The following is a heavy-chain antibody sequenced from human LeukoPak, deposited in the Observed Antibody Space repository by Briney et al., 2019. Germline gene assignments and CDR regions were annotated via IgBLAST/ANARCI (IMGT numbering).Heavy chain of an antibody. CDR3: ARDSSGGWYHGFDY. CDR2: INPNSGGT. Sequence: ASVKVSCKASGYTFTGYYMHWVRQAPGQGLEWMGWINPNSGGTNYAQKFQGRVTMTRDTSISTAYMELSRLRSDDTAVYYCARDSSGGWYHGFDYWGQGTLVTVSS. D-gene: IGHD6-19*01. V-gene: IGHV1-2*02. CDR1: GYTFTGYY. J-gene: IGHJ4*02.